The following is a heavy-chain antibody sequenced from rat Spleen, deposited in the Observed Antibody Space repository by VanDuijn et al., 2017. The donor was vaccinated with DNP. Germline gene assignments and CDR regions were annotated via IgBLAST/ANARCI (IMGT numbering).Heavy chain of an antibody. CDR3: ARRGTQDYYDGTGSSGFDY. D-gene: IGHD1-12*02. J-gene: IGHJ2*01. V-gene: IGHV5S13*01. CDR1: GFTFSNYD. Sequence: EVQLVESGGGLVQPGRSLKLSCAASGFTFSNYDMAWVRQAPTKGLEWIASISTGGGNTYYRDSVKGRFTISRDNAKNTQYLQMDSLRSEDTATYYCARRGTQDYYDGTGSSGFDYWGQGVMVTVSS. CDR2: ISTGGGNT.